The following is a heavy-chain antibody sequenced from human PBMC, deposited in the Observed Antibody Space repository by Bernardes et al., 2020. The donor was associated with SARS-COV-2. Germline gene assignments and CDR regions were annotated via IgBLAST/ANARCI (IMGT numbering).Heavy chain of an antibody. D-gene: IGHD3-3*01. CDR2: ISHDGSNK. CDR3: AKCDLEWKLLGSFDH. J-gene: IGHJ4*02. CDR1: GFTFSSHA. Sequence: GGSLRLSCAASGFTFSSHAMHWVRQAPGKGLEWVTDISHDGSNKYYGDSVKGRFTVSRDNSKNTLYLQMNSLRAEDTAVYYCAKCDLEWKLLGSFDHWGQGILVTVSS. V-gene: IGHV3-30*18.